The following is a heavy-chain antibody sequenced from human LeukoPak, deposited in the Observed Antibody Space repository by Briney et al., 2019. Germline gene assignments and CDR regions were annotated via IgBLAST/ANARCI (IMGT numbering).Heavy chain of an antibody. D-gene: IGHD2-2*01. CDR1: GYTFTDYY. CDR2: INPNDGDT. V-gene: IGHV1-2*02. J-gene: IGHJ4*02. Sequence: APGKVSCKASGYTFTDYYMHWGREAPGQGFEGMGWINPNDGDTNYAQKSQGRVTMTRDTSISTAHMEVSRLRSDDTAVYYCARANFLYCSSSTCLFDYWGQGTLVTVSS. CDR3: ARANFLYCSSSTCLFDY.